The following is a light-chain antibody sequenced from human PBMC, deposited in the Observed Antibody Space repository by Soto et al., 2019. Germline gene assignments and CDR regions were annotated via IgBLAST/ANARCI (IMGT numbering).Light chain of an antibody. CDR2: EVN. J-gene: IGLJ1*01. V-gene: IGLV2-8*01. CDR1: SSDVGGYNY. CDR3: SSYTSRSTRV. Sequence: QSALTQPPSASGSPGQSVAISCTGTSSDVGGYNYVSWYQQHPGKAPKLMIYEVNKRPSGVPDRFSGSKSGNTASLTVSGLQAEDEADYYCSSYTSRSTRVFGTGTKLTVL.